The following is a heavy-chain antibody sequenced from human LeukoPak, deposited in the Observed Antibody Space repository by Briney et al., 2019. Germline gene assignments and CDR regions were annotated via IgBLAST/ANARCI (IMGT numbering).Heavy chain of an antibody. CDR3: ARDGNDAFDI. CDR2: ISSSSSYI. CDR1: GFIFSSYS. V-gene: IGHV3-21*01. J-gene: IGHJ3*02. D-gene: IGHD1-26*01. Sequence: GGSLRLSCAASGFIFSSYSMNWVRQAPGKGLEWVSSISSSSSYIYYADSVKGRFTISRDNAKNSLYLQRNSLRAEDTAVYYCARDGNDAFDIWGQGTMVTVSS.